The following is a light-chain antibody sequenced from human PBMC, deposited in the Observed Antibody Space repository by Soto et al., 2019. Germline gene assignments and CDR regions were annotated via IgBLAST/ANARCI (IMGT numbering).Light chain of an antibody. CDR1: QSINNNY. Sequence: EIVLTQSPGTLSLSPGERAIFSCRASQSINNNYLAWYQQKPGQAPRLLIHGASSRATGIPGRFSGSGSGTAFTLTISSLEPGDFAVYFCQQYGTSPRTFGQGTKVDIK. J-gene: IGKJ1*01. V-gene: IGKV3-20*01. CDR2: GAS. CDR3: QQYGTSPRT.